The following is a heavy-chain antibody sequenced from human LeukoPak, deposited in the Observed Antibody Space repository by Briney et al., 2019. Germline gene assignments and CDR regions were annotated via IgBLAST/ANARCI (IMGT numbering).Heavy chain of an antibody. J-gene: IGHJ6*02. D-gene: IGHD3-3*01. Sequence: SETLSLTCAVYGGSFSGYYWSWIRQPPGKGLEWIGEINHSGSTNYNPSLKSRVTISVDTSKNQFSLKLSSVTAADTAVYYCARDSKASELTIFGVKYYYGMDVWGQGTTVIVSS. CDR2: INHSGST. CDR3: ARDSKASELTIFGVKYYYGMDV. CDR1: GGSFSGYY. V-gene: IGHV4-34*01.